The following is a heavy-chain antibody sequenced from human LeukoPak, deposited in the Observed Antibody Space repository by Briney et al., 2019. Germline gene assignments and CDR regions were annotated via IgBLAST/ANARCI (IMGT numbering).Heavy chain of an antibody. Sequence: GGSLRLSCAASGFTFTSYSMNWVRQAPGKGLEWVSTISGGGGSTYYADSVKGRFTISRDNSKNTLYLQVNSLRAEDTAVYYCARGGSYQLLFDYWGQGTLVTVSS. CDR3: ARGGSYQLLFDY. CDR2: ISGGGGST. D-gene: IGHD2-2*01. J-gene: IGHJ4*02. V-gene: IGHV3-23*01. CDR1: GFTFTSYS.